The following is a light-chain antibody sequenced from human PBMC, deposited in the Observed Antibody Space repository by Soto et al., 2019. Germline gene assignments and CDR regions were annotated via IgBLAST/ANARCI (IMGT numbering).Light chain of an antibody. Sequence: EIVLTQSPGTLSLSQGERATLSCRASQSVSSSYLAWYQQKPGQAPRLLIYGASSRATGIPDRFSGSGSGTDFTLTISRLEPEDFAVYYCQQYGSSVLTFGPGTKVDIK. CDR3: QQYGSSVLT. V-gene: IGKV3-20*01. CDR2: GAS. J-gene: IGKJ3*01. CDR1: QSVSSSY.